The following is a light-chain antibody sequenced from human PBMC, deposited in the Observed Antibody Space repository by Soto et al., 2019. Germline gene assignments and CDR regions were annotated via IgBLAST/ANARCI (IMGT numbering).Light chain of an antibody. CDR1: SSDVGTYNY. J-gene: IGLJ3*02. Sequence: QSVLTQPPSASGSPGQSVTISCTGTSSDVGTYNYVSWYQQHPGKAPKLMIYDVSKRPSGVPDRFSGSKSGNTASLTVSGLHAEDEADYYCISYAGSSIWVFGGGTKVTVL. CDR2: DVS. CDR3: ISYAGSSIWV. V-gene: IGLV2-8*01.